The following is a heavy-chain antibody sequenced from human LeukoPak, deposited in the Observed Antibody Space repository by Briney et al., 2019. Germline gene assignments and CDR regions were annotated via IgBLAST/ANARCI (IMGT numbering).Heavy chain of an antibody. CDR2: IIPIFGTA. CDR3: ARSLGTYWGKDFLNWFDP. V-gene: IGHV1-69*01. Sequence: SVKVSCKASGGTFGSYAISWVRQAPGQGLEWMGGIIPIFGTANYAQKFQGRVTITADESTSTAYMELTSLKSEDTAVYYCARSLGTYWGKDFLNWFDPWGQGTLVTVSS. CDR1: GGTFGSYA. D-gene: IGHD3-16*01. J-gene: IGHJ5*02.